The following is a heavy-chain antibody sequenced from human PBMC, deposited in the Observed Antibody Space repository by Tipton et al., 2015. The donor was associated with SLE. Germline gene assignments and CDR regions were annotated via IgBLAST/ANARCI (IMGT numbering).Heavy chain of an antibody. CDR2: IHTDGSIT. V-gene: IGHV3-74*01. CDR3: ARIHYYGSGSRDY. D-gene: IGHD3-10*01. Sequence: SLRLSCAASGFNFSTYWMHWVRQAPGKGLVWVSRIHTDGSITNYADSVKGRFTISRDNARNTLFLQMNSLTAEDTAVYYCARIHYYGSGSRDYWGQGTLVTVSS. CDR1: GFNFSTYW. J-gene: IGHJ4*02.